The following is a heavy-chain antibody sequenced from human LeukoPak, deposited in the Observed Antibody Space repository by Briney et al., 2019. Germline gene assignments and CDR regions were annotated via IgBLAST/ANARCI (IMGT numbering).Heavy chain of an antibody. D-gene: IGHD3-3*01. J-gene: IGHJ4*02. CDR2: IDSDGNT. Sequence: GGSLRLSCAASGFTVNNNYMTWVRLAPGKGLEWVAVIDSDGNTYYADSVMGRFSISRDNSKNMVFLQMNSLRAEDTAVYYCARGLHALWRGHMGYWGQGTLVTVSS. CDR1: GFTVNNNY. V-gene: IGHV3-53*01. CDR3: ARGLHALWRGHMGY.